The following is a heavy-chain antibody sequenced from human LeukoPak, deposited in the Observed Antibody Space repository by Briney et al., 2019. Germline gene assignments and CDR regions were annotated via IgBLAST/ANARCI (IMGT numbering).Heavy chain of an antibody. CDR2: IRYDGSNK. J-gene: IGHJ4*02. D-gene: IGHD3-22*01. CDR3: ARAWTTYDTSGYVDY. CDR1: GFTFSSYA. Sequence: PGGSLRLSCAASGFTFSSYAMHWVRQAPGKGLEWVTFIRYDGSNKYYADSVKGRFTISRDNSRNTLYLQMNSLTNEDTAVYYCARAWTTYDTSGYVDYWGQGTLVTVSS. V-gene: IGHV3-30*02.